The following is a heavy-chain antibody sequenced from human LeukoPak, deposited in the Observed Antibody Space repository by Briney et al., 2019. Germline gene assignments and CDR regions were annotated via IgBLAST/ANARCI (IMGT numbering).Heavy chain of an antibody. J-gene: IGHJ4*02. V-gene: IGHV4-39*01. CDR3: ARQSYYDRGVAY. Sequence: GSLRLSCAASGFTFSSYAMSWIRQPPGKGLEWIGSIYYSGSTYYNPSLKSRVTISVDTSKNQFSLKLSSVTAAGTAVYYCARQSYYDRGVAYWGQRTLVTVSS. D-gene: IGHD3-22*01. CDR1: GFTFSSYA. CDR2: IYYSGST.